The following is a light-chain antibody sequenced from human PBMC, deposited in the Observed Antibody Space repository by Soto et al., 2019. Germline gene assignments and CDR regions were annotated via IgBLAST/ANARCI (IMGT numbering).Light chain of an antibody. V-gene: IGKV3-11*01. Sequence: TQSPATLSVSPGESATLSCRASQSVSSNLAWYQQKPGQAPRLLIYGASSRATGIPDRFSGSGSGTDFTLTISSLEPEDFAVYYCQQRSNWPQITFGQGTRLEIK. J-gene: IGKJ5*01. CDR3: QQRSNWPQIT. CDR2: GAS. CDR1: QSVSSN.